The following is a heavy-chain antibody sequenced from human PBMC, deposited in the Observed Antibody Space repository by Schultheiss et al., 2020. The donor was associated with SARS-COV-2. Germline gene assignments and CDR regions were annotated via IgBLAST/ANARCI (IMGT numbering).Heavy chain of an antibody. Sequence: GGSLRLSCAASGFTFSSYWMSWVRQAPGKGLEWVANIKQDGSEKYYVDSVKGRFTISRDNAKNSLYLQMNSLRAEDTAVYYCARDGGDGYALGYDYWGQGTLVTVSS. CDR3: ARDGGDGYALGYDY. J-gene: IGHJ4*02. D-gene: IGHD2-21*01. CDR1: GFTFSSYW. V-gene: IGHV3-7*01. CDR2: IKQDGSEK.